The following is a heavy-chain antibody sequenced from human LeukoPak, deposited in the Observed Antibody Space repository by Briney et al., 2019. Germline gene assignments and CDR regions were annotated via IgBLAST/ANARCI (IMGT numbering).Heavy chain of an antibody. V-gene: IGHV3-30*02. CDR2: IRCDGSNK. Sequence: PGGSLRLSCAASGFTFSSYGMHWVRQAPGKGLEWVAFIRCDGSNKYYADSVKGRFTISRDNSKNTLYLQMNSLRAEDTAVYYCAKRGITMIVVPPDYYMDVWGKGTTVTISS. CDR1: GFTFSSYG. D-gene: IGHD3-22*01. J-gene: IGHJ6*03. CDR3: AKRGITMIVVPPDYYMDV.